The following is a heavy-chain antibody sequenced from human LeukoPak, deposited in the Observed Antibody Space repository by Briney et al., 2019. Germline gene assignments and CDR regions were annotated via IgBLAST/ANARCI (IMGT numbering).Heavy chain of an antibody. CDR3: ARSKFTYGDYDLSDY. CDR1: GFTFSSYW. D-gene: IGHD4-17*01. V-gene: IGHV3-74*01. CDR2: INSDGSSA. J-gene: IGHJ4*02. Sequence: GGSLRLSCAASGFTFSSYWMHWVRRAPGKGLVWVSRINSDGSSASYADSVKGRFTISRDNAKNTLYLQMNSLRAEDTAVYYCARSKFTYGDYDLSDYWGQGTLVTVSS.